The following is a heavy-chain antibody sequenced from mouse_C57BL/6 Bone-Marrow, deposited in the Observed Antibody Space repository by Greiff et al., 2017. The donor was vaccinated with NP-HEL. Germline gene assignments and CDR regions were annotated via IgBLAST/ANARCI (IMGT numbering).Heavy chain of an antibody. CDR3: ARDYYGSSYYFDY. Sequence: QVQLKESGPELVKPGASVKLSCKASGYTFTSYDINWVKQRPGQGLEWIGWIYPRDGSTKYNEKFKGKATLTVDTSSSTAYMELHSLTSEDSAVYFSARDYYGSSYYFDYWGQGTTLTVSS. CDR2: IYPRDGST. J-gene: IGHJ2*01. D-gene: IGHD1-1*01. V-gene: IGHV1-85*01. CDR1: GYTFTSYD.